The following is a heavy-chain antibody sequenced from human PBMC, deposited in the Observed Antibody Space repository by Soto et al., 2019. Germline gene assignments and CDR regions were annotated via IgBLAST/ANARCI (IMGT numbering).Heavy chain of an antibody. D-gene: IGHD3-10*01. Sequence: QVQLVQSGPEVKKPGSSVKVSCKASGGTFSDSVTSWVRQAPGQGLEWMGGIVPIFGKANLAEKLQDRVTITADESKSTAYMELSSLRSEDSAVYYCARGRDGSNYYFDYWGQGTLVTVSS. CDR3: ARGRDGSNYYFDY. CDR1: GGTFSDSV. V-gene: IGHV1-69*01. J-gene: IGHJ4*02. CDR2: IVPIFGKA.